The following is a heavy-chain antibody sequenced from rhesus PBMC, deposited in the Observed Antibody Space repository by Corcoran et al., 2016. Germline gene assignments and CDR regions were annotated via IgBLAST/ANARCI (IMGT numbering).Heavy chain of an antibody. D-gene: IGHD3-3*01. CDR1: GAPFALSNG. J-gene: IGHJ5-1*01. CDR3: ARRDIWSGYAPDV. CDR2: ITSSSRNN. V-gene: IGHV4-65*01. Sequence: QVSLQRPGPGLGRPREPRPPTAAAPGAPFALSNGWGGIRRPPGKGGGGVGWIRNITSSSRNNYSYLTLKSRVTISTDTSKIQFSLKLGAVAAADSDVYYCARRDIWSGYAPDVWGAGVLVTVSS.